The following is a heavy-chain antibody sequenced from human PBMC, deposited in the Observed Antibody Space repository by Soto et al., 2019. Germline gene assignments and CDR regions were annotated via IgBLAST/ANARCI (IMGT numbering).Heavy chain of an antibody. D-gene: IGHD1-1*01. V-gene: IGHV3-23*01. J-gene: IGHJ4*02. Sequence: SGGSLRLSCAASGFTFSSYVMSWVRQAPGKGLEWVSAISGSGSSTYYADSVKGRFTISRDNSKNTLYLQMNSLRAEDTAVYYCAIGVQLCSPFHYWGQGTLVTVSS. CDR3: AIGVQLCSPFHY. CDR2: ISGSGSST. CDR1: GFTFSSYV.